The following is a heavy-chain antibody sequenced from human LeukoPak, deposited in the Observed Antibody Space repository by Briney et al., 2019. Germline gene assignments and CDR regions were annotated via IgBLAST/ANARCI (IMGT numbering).Heavy chain of an antibody. J-gene: IGHJ3*02. CDR1: GFTFSDFY. D-gene: IGHD1-14*01. V-gene: IGHV3-11*01. CDR2: ISSSSSTI. CDR3: ARDSVTRAFDI. Sequence: PGGSLRLSCAASGFTFSDFYMSWIRQAPGKGLEWVSCISSSSSTIYYADSVKGRFTISRDNAKNSLYLQMNSLRAEDTAVYYCARDSVTRAFDIWGQGTMVTVSS.